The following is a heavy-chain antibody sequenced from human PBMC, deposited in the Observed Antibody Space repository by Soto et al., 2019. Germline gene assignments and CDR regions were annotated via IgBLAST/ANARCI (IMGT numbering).Heavy chain of an antibody. CDR1: GFSFMSFS. V-gene: IGHV3-48*02. CDR2: ISSSSATI. D-gene: IGHD2-15*01. Sequence: GGSLRLSCAASGFSFMSFSMNWVRQAPGKGLEWLSYISSSSATIYYADSVKGRFTISRDNAENSLYLHMRGLRDDDTAVYYCAKRGHRGGKTGEYYYGMDVCGQGPTVTVYS. J-gene: IGHJ6*02. CDR3: AKRGHRGGKTGEYYYGMDV.